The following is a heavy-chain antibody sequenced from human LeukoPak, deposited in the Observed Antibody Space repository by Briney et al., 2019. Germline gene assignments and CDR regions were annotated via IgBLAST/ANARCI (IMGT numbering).Heavy chain of an antibody. CDR1: GYTFISYA. CDR2: INPTSGGT. Sequence: ASVKVSCKASGYTFISYAMNWVRQAPGQGLEWMGWINPTSGGTNYAQKFQGRVTMTRDTSISTAYMELSRLRSDDTAVYYCARGGIIGTTGVLGIWGQGTMVIVSS. J-gene: IGHJ3*02. V-gene: IGHV1-2*02. CDR3: ARGGIIGTTGVLGI. D-gene: IGHD1-20*01.